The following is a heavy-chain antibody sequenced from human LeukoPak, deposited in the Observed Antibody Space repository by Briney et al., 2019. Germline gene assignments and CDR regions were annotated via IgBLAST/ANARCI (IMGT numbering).Heavy chain of an antibody. D-gene: IGHD5-24*01. V-gene: IGHV1-2*02. CDR3: AREAVAGWLQVFDY. CDR1: GYTFTGYY. J-gene: IGHJ4*02. CDR2: INPNSGGT. Sequence: GASVKVSCKASGYTFTGYYMHWVRQAPGQGLEWMGWINPNSGGTNYAQKFQGRVTMTRDTSISTAYMELSRLRSDDTAVYYCAREAVAGWLQVFDYWGQGTLVTVSS.